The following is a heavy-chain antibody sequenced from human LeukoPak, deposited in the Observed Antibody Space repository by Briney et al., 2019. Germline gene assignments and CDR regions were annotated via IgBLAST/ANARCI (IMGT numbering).Heavy chain of an antibody. CDR3: AKETLSSGYSYYFDY. Sequence: GRSLRLSCAASGFTFSSYGMHWVRQAPGKGLEWVAVISYDGSNKYYADSVKGRFTISRDNSKSTLYLQMNSLRAEDTAVYYCAKETLSSGYSYYFDYWGQGTLVTVSS. J-gene: IGHJ4*02. D-gene: IGHD3-22*01. V-gene: IGHV3-30*18. CDR2: ISYDGSNK. CDR1: GFTFSSYG.